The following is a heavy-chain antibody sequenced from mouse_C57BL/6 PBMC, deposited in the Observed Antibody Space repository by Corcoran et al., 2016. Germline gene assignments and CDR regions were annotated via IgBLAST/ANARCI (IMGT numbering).Heavy chain of an antibody. CDR3: ARQEPSYYAMDY. CDR1: GYTFTDYY. Sequence: EVQLQQSGPELGKPGASVKISCKASGYTFTDYYMNWVKQSHGKSLEWIGDINPNNGGTSYNQQFKGKATLTVDKSSSTAYMELRSLTSEDSVVYYCARQEPSYYAMDYWGQGTSVTVSS. V-gene: IGHV1-26*01. CDR2: INPNNGGT. J-gene: IGHJ4*01.